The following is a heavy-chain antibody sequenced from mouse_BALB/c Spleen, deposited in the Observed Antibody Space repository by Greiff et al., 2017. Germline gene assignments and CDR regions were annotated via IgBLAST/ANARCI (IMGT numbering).Heavy chain of an antibody. J-gene: IGHJ3*01. D-gene: IGHD1-2*01. Sequence: ESGPGLVKPSQSLSLTCTVTGYSITSDYAWNWIRQFPGNKLEWMGYISYSGSTSYNPSLKSRISITRDTSKNQFFLQLNSVTTEDTATYYCARGLRLAYWGQGTLVTVSA. V-gene: IGHV3-2*02. CDR1: GYSITSDYA. CDR3: ARGLRLAY. CDR2: ISYSGST.